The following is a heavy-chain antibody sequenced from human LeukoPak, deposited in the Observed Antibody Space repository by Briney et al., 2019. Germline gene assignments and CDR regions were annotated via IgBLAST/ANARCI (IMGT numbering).Heavy chain of an antibody. CDR3: ARGAYGDYGFYAFDI. V-gene: IGHV3-74*01. CDR1: GFTFSSYW. Sequence: GGSLRLSCAASGFTFSSYWMHWVRQAPGKGLVWVSRINSDGSSTSYADSVKGRFTISRANAKNTLYLQMNSLRAEDTAVYYCARGAYGDYGFYAFDIWGQGTMVTVSS. J-gene: IGHJ3*02. CDR2: INSDGSST. D-gene: IGHD4-17*01.